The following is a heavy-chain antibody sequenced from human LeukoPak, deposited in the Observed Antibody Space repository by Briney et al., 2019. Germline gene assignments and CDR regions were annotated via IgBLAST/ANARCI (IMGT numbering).Heavy chain of an antibody. D-gene: IGHD4-17*01. Sequence: GGSLRLSCAAPGFTFSSYSMKWGRQAPRKGLEWVSSISTGSRYIYYADSVKGRFTISRDNAKNSLYLQMNSLRAEDTAVYYCARDPGDYDYGDYGWFDPWGQGTLVTVSS. V-gene: IGHV3-21*01. CDR1: GFTFSSYS. J-gene: IGHJ5*02. CDR2: ISTGSRYI. CDR3: ARDPGDYDYGDYGWFDP.